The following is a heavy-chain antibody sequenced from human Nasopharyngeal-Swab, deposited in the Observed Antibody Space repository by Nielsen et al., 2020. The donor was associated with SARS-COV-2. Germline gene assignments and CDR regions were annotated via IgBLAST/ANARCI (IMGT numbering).Heavy chain of an antibody. Sequence: SETLSLTCTVSGGSISSYYWSWIRQPAGKGLEWIGRIYTSGSTNYNPSLKSRVTMSVDTSKNQFSLKLSSVTAADTAVYYCARVITMVRGVIIRRYGMDVWGQGTTVTVSS. V-gene: IGHV4-4*07. CDR2: IYTSGST. CDR3: ARVITMVRGVIIRRYGMDV. CDR1: GGSISSYY. D-gene: IGHD3-10*01. J-gene: IGHJ6*02.